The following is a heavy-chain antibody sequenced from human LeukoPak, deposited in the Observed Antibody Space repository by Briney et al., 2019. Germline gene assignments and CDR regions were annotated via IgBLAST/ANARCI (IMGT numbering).Heavy chain of an antibody. CDR2: INPSGGST. D-gene: IGHD5-24*01. V-gene: IGHV1-46*01. CDR3: ARGSGSWRMARGY. CDR1: GYTFTSYD. Sequence: ASVKVSCKASGYTFTSYDIHWVRQAPGQGLEWMGIINPSGGSTSCAQKFQGRVTMTRDMSTSTVYMELSSLRSEDTAVYYCARGSGSWRMARGYWGQGTLVTVSS. J-gene: IGHJ4*02.